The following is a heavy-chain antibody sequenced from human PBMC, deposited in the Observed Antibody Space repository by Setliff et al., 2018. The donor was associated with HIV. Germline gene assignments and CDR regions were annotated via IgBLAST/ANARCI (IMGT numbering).Heavy chain of an antibody. V-gene: IGHV1-2*02. J-gene: IGHJ5*02. CDR3: AINDRTYFYDSSGYYGNWFDP. CDR2: INPNSGDT. CDR1: GYRFSGYK. D-gene: IGHD3-22*01. Sequence: ASVKVSCKASGYRFSGYKMSWVRQAPGQGLEWMGWINPNSGDTKYAQKFQDRVSLTRNTSISTAYMELTSLRSEDTAVYYCAINDRTYFYDSSGYYGNWFDPWGQGTLVTVSS.